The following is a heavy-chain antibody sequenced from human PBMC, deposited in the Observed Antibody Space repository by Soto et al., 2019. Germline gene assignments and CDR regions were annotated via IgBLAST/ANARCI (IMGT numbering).Heavy chain of an antibody. D-gene: IGHD6-13*01. J-gene: IGHJ4*02. CDR3: AKDRSSSWRDSRALMDY. Sequence: QVQLVESGGGVVQPGRSLRLSCAVSGFTFSSYGMHWVRQAPGKGLEWVAVISYDGSQKYYADSVKGRFTISRDNSKNSLYLQMNSLRAEDTAVYYCAKDRSSSWRDSRALMDYWGQGTLVTVSS. V-gene: IGHV3-30*18. CDR2: ISYDGSQK. CDR1: GFTFSSYG.